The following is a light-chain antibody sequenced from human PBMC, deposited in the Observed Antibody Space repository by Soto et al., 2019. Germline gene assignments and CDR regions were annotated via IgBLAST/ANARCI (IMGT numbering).Light chain of an antibody. J-gene: IGKJ5*01. CDR3: QQYNNWPPT. Sequence: MTQSPGTLSVYPGERAPLSCRASQIVSSNLAWYQQKPGQAPRLLIYGASTRATGIPARFSGSGSGTEFTLTISSLQSEDFAVYYCQQYNNWPPTFGQGTRLEI. CDR1: QIVSSN. CDR2: GAS. V-gene: IGKV3-15*01.